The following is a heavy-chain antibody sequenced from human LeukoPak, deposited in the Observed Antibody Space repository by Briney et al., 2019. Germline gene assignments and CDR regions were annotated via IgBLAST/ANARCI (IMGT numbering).Heavy chain of an antibody. CDR3: ARDGCSGGNCYSFWFDP. CDR2: IKQDGREK. CDR1: GFTFSNYW. V-gene: IGHV3-7*01. J-gene: IGHJ5*02. Sequence: PGGSLRLSCAASGFTFSNYWMNWGRQAPGKGLDWVVNIKQDGREKYYVDFVQGRFTISRDNAKNTLYLQMNSLRAEDTAVYYCARDGCSGGNCYSFWFDPWGRGTLVTVSS. D-gene: IGHD2-15*01.